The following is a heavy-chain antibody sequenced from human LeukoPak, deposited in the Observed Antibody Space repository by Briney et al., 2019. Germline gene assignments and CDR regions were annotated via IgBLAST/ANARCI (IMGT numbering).Heavy chain of an antibody. D-gene: IGHD7-27*01. V-gene: IGHV4-61*02. CDR3: ARDLANWDYFDY. J-gene: IGHJ4*02. Sequence: SQTLSLTCTVSGGSISSGSYYWSWIRQPAGKGLEWIGRIYTSGSTNYNPSLKSRVTISVDTSKNQFSLKLSSVTAADTAVYYCARDLANWDYFDYWGQGTLVTVSS. CDR2: IYTSGST. CDR1: GGSISSGSYY.